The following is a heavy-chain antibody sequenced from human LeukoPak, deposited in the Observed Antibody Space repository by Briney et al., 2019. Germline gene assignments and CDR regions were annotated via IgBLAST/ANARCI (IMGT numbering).Heavy chain of an antibody. D-gene: IGHD2-15*01. CDR1: GFSVNTNY. Sequence: GGSLRFSCAASGFSVNTNYMTWVRQAPGKGLEWVSVLYSGGGAYYADSVKDRFTISRDYSQNTLLLQMNSLRAEDTALYYCARGKTSADIIEDAFDIWGQGTMVAVSS. CDR3: ARGKTSADIIEDAFDI. V-gene: IGHV3-66*01. J-gene: IGHJ3*02. CDR2: LYSGGGA.